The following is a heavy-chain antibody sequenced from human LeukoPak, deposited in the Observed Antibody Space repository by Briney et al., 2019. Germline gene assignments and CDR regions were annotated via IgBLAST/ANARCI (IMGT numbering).Heavy chain of an antibody. V-gene: IGHV4-34*01. CDR1: GGSFSGYY. Sequence: SETLSLTCAVYGGSFSGYYWSWIRQPPGKGLEWIGEINHSGSTNYNPSLKSRVTISVDTSKNQFSLKLSSVTAADTAVYYCARAPARYCGGDCYPVGLTYSGPDYWGQGTLVTVSS. J-gene: IGHJ4*02. CDR2: INHSGST. D-gene: IGHD2-21*02. CDR3: ARAPARYCGGDCYPVGLTYSGPDY.